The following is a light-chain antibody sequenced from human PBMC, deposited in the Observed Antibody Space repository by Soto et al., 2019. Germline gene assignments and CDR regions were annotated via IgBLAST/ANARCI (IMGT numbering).Light chain of an antibody. Sequence: LTQPASVSGSPGQSITISCTGSSSDVDGYNYVSWYQHLPGKAPELMIYDVSNRPSGVSNRFSGSKSGNTASLTISWLQAEDEADYYCNSYTSSGTYVFGTGTKVTVL. CDR1: SSDVDGYNY. J-gene: IGLJ1*01. V-gene: IGLV2-14*03. CDR2: DVS. CDR3: NSYTSSGTYV.